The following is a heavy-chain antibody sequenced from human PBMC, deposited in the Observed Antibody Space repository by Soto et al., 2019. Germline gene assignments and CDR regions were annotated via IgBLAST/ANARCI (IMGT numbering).Heavy chain of an antibody. CDR1: GGSISSGGYY. CDR2: IYYSGST. CDR3: ARRFLPDYYDSSGYYREYFDY. Sequence: QVQLQESGPGLVKPSQTLSLTCTVSGGSISSGGYYWSWIRQHPGKGLEWIGYIYYSGSTYYNPSLKSRVTISVDTSMNQFSLKLSSVTAADTAVYYCARRFLPDYYDSSGYYREYFDYWGQGTLVTVSS. D-gene: IGHD3-22*01. J-gene: IGHJ4*02. V-gene: IGHV4-31*03.